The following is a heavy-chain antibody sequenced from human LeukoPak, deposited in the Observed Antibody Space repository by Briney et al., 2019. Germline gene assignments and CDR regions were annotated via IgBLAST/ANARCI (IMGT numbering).Heavy chain of an antibody. CDR3: ARERPRIAAAGDY. V-gene: IGHV1-69*06. J-gene: IGHJ4*02. CDR1: GGTFSSYA. D-gene: IGHD6-13*01. Sequence: ASVKVSCKASGGTFSSYAISWVRQAPGQGLEWMGGIIPIFGTANYAQKFQGRVTITADKSTSTAYMELSSLRSEDTAVYYCARERPRIAAAGDYWGQGTLVTVSS. CDR2: IIPIFGTA.